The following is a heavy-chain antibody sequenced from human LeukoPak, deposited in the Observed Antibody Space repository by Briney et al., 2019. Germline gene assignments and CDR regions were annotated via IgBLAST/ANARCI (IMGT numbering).Heavy chain of an antibody. CDR2: IYNSGDT. CDR3: ARYTGTASYYFDY. Sequence: SESLSLTCTVSGGSISSGGFYWIWIRQLPGKGLVCIGYIYNSGDTYYNPSIKRRVTISIDTSKNQFSLKLSSVAAADTAVYYCARYTGTASYYFDYWGQGTLVTVSS. V-gene: IGHV4-31*03. CDR1: GGSISSGGFY. D-gene: IGHD1-1*01. J-gene: IGHJ4*02.